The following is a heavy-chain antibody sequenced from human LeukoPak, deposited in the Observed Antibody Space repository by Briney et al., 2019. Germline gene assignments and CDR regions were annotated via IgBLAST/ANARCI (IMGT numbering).Heavy chain of an antibody. CDR2: INHSGST. CDR3: ASNYYDSSGYYYPAFDI. Sequence: SETLSLTCAVYGGSLSGYYWSWIRQPPGKGLEWIGEINHSGSTNYNPSLKSRVTISVDTSKNQFSLKLSSVTAADTAVYYCASNYYDSSGYYYPAFDIWGQGTMVTVSS. J-gene: IGHJ3*02. D-gene: IGHD3-22*01. V-gene: IGHV4-34*01. CDR1: GGSLSGYY.